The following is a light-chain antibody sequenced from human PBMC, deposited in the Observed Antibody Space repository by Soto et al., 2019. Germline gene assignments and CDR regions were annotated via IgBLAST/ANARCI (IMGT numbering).Light chain of an antibody. CDR2: GAS. Sequence: EIVLTQSPGTLSLAPGERATRSCRASQSFSSSFLAWYQQKPGQAPRLLIYGASSRATGIPDRFSGSGSETDFTLTISRLEPEDFAVYYCQQYDNSPFTFGPGTKVNIK. V-gene: IGKV3-20*01. CDR3: QQYDNSPFT. J-gene: IGKJ3*01. CDR1: QSFSSSF.